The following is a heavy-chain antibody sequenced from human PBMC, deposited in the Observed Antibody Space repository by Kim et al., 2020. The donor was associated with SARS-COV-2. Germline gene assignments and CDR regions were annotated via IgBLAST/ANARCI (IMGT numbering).Heavy chain of an antibody. D-gene: IGHD6-13*01. J-gene: IGHJ4*02. Sequence: TKYYADSVTGTFTISRDKAKNTLYLQRDTLTAEDTAVYYCARVSSSWSIRWGQGTLVTVSS. V-gene: IGHV3-11*01. CDR3: ARVSSSWSIR. CDR2: TK.